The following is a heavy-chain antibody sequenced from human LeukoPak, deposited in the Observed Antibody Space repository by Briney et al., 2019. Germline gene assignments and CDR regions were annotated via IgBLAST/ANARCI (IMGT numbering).Heavy chain of an antibody. J-gene: IGHJ4*02. Sequence: PGGSLRLSCAGSGFTFGGYGMHWFRQTPGKGLEWVAVIAYDGSRAFYADSVKGRFTISRDNSKNTMSVQMDDLRAEDTAVYYSKRYHNDHFDYWGQGTLVTVSS. CDR3: KRYHNDHFDY. CDR2: IAYDGSRA. CDR1: GFTFGGYG. V-gene: IGHV3-33*01. D-gene: IGHD5-24*01.